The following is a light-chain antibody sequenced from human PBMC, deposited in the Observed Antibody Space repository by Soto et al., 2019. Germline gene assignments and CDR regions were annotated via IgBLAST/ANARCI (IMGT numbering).Light chain of an antibody. CDR2: DAS. Sequence: DIQMTQSPSSLSASVGDRVTITCQASQDISNYLNWHQQKPGKAPKLLIYDASNLETGVPSRFSGSGSGTDFTFTISSLQPEDIATYYCQQYDNLPLTFGGGTKVDIK. CDR1: QDISNY. CDR3: QQYDNLPLT. V-gene: IGKV1-33*01. J-gene: IGKJ4*01.